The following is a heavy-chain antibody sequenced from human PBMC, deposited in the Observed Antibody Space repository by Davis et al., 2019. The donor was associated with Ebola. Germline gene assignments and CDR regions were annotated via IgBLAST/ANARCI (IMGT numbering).Heavy chain of an antibody. CDR2: ISPDGGRT. CDR3: AKDRADFSAFDI. J-gene: IGHJ3*02. Sequence: GESLKISCAASGFTFSGYWVHWVRQAPGKGPVWVSRISPDGGRTGYADSVKGRFTISRDNAKNSLYLQMNSLRPEDTALYYCAKDRADFSAFDIWGQGTMVTVSS. CDR1: GFTFSGYW. D-gene: IGHD2/OR15-2a*01. V-gene: IGHV3-74*01.